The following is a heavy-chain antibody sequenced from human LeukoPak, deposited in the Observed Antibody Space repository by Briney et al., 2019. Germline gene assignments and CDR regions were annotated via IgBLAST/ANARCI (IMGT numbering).Heavy chain of an antibody. V-gene: IGHV5-51*01. J-gene: IGHJ4*02. CDR2: IYPGDSDT. CDR1: AYIFTSYW. D-gene: IGHD6-19*01. Sequence: GECLQIPSTASAYIFTSYWISWVRHMPAKGLEWMGIIYPGDSDTRYSPSFQGQVTISADKSISTAYLQWSSLNASDTAMYYWASMYSSGWSYFDYWGQGTLVTVSS. CDR3: ASMYSSGWSYFDY.